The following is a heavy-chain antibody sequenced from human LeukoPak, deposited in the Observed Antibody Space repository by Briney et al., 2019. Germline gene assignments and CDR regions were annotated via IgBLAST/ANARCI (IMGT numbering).Heavy chain of an antibody. CDR3: ARLSGSYYRYYYYMDV. J-gene: IGHJ6*03. D-gene: IGHD1-26*01. Sequence: SETLSLTCAVYGGSFSGYYWSWIRQPPGKGLEWIGEINHSGSTNYNPSLKSRATISVDTSKNQFSLKLSSVTAADTAVYYCARLSGSYYRYYYYMDVWGKGTTVTVSS. V-gene: IGHV4-34*01. CDR2: INHSGST. CDR1: GGSFSGYY.